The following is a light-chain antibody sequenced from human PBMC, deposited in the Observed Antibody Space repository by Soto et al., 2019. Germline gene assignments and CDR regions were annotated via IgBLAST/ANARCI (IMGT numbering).Light chain of an antibody. CDR2: GVS. J-gene: IGKJ1*01. CDR3: QQYGSSPWP. CDR1: QSVTNNF. V-gene: IGKV3-20*01. Sequence: EIVLTQSPGTLSLSPGERATLSCRASQSVTNNFLAWYQQKPGQAPRLLVYGVSSRATGIPDRFSGSGSGTDFTLTISRLEPEDFAVFYCQQYGSSPWPFGQGTKVEI.